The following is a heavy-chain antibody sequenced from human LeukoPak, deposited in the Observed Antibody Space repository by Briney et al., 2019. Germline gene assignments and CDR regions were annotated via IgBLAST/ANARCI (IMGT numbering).Heavy chain of an antibody. CDR3: ASFMTMVRGVISGWFDP. V-gene: IGHV4-34*01. J-gene: IGHJ5*02. Sequence: SETLSLTCAVYGGSFSGYYWSWIRQPPGKGLEWIGEINHSGSTNYNPSLKSRVTISVDTSKNQFSLKLSSVTAADTAVYYCASFMTMVRGVISGWFDPWGQGTLVTASS. D-gene: IGHD3-10*01. CDR1: GGSFSGYY. CDR2: INHSGST.